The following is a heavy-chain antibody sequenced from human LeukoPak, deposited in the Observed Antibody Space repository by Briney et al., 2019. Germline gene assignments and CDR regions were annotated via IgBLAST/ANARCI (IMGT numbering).Heavy chain of an antibody. V-gene: IGHV3-7*04. Sequence: PGRSLRLSCATSGFTFSNYGMHWVRQAPGKGLEWVANIKPDGSVNNYVDSVKGRFTISGDNAKNSLYLQMNSLRVEDTAVYYCARSGHGSYWGQGTLVTVSS. CDR1: GFTFSNYG. D-gene: IGHD5-12*01. CDR2: IKPDGSVN. CDR3: ARSGHGSY. J-gene: IGHJ4*02.